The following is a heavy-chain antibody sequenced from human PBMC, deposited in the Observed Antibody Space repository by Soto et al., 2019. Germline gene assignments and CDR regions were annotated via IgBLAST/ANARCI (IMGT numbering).Heavy chain of an antibody. CDR2: INAGNGNT. D-gene: IGHD3-3*01. J-gene: IGHJ6*02. CDR1: GYTFTSYA. Sequence: ASVKVSCKASGYTFTSYAMHWVRQAPGQRLEWMGWINAGNGNTKYSQKFQGRVTITRDTSASTAYMELSSLRSEDTAVYYCARVATIFGVVTHYGVDVWGQGTTVTVSS. V-gene: IGHV1-3*01. CDR3: ARVATIFGVVTHYGVDV.